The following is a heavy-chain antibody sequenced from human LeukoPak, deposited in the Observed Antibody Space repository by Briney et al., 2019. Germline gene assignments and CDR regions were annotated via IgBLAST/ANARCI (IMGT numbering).Heavy chain of an antibody. D-gene: IGHD1-26*01. V-gene: IGHV4-39*07. CDR3: ARGGTGAFDI. CDR2: IYYSGST. J-gene: IGHJ3*02. Sequence: SETLSLTCTVSGGSISSSSYYWGWIRQPPGKGLEWIGSIYYSGSTYYNPSLKSRVTISVDTSKNQFSLKLSSVTPADTAVYYCARGGTGAFDIWGQGTMVTVSS. CDR1: GGSISSSSYY.